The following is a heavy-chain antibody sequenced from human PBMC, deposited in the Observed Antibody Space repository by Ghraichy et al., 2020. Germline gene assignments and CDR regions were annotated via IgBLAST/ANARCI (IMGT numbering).Heavy chain of an antibody. CDR2: INHSGST. V-gene: IGHV4-34*01. D-gene: IGHD3-10*01. CDR1: GGSFSGYY. J-gene: IGHJ5*02. Sequence: SETLSLTCAVYGGSFSGYYWSWIRQPPGKGLEWIGEINHSGSTNYNPSLKSRVTISVDTSKNQFSLKLSSVTAADTAVYYCARGRHTHLEWLLSYYGSGSFKNWFDPWGQGTLVTVSS. CDR3: ARGRHTHLEWLLSYYGSGSFKNWFDP.